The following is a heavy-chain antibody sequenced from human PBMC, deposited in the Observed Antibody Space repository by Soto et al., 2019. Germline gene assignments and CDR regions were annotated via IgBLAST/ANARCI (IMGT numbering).Heavy chain of an antibody. D-gene: IGHD6-19*01. Sequence: LRLSCAASGFTFGNYWMSWVRQAPGKVLEWVANIKQDGSQNYYVDSVKGRFTTSRDNPKNSFYLQMNSMRAEDTAVYYCARDHINGWKFDYWGRVTLVTVSS. V-gene: IGHV3-7*01. CDR2: IKQDGSQN. CDR1: GFTFGNYW. J-gene: IGHJ4*02. CDR3: ARDHINGWKFDY.